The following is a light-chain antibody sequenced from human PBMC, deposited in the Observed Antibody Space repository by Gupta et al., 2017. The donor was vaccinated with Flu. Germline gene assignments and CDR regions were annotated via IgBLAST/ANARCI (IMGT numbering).Light chain of an antibody. CDR1: QSVSSN. CDR2: GAS. Sequence: EIVMTQSPATLSVSPGERVTLSCRASQSVSSNLAWYQQQPCQAPMLLIYGASTRDTGIPARFSGSGFGKELTLTITSRLSEDFAGYYCQQYNNWPPVTFGWGTKLEMK. J-gene: IGKJ4*01. V-gene: IGKV3-15*01. CDR3: QQYNNWPPVT.